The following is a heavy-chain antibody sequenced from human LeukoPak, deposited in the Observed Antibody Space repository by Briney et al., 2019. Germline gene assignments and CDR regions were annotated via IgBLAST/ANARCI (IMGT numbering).Heavy chain of an antibody. CDR1: GFTFSSNY. V-gene: IGHV3-53*01. J-gene: IGHJ6*02. Sequence: GGSLRLSCAASGFTFSSNYMSWVRQAPGKGLEWVSDIYSGGSTYYADSVKGRFTISRDNSKNTLYLQMNSLRAEDTAVYYCARAESGYSYGYIYYYGMDVWGQGTTVTVSS. D-gene: IGHD5-18*01. CDR2: IYSGGST. CDR3: ARAESGYSYGYIYYYGMDV.